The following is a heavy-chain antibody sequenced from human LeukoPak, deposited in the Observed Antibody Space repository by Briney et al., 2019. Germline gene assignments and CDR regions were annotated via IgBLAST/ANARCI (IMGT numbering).Heavy chain of an antibody. CDR3: AKDRLTLSGLDI. Sequence: GGSLRLSCVVSGFTFSSYGMSWVRQAPGKGLEWVSGISGSGSNTYYADSVKGRFTISRDSSKNTLYLRMNSLRAEDTAVYSCAKDRLTLSGLDIWGQGTMVTVSS. J-gene: IGHJ3*02. CDR2: ISGSGSNT. D-gene: IGHD2-8*02. CDR1: GFTFSSYG. V-gene: IGHV3-23*01.